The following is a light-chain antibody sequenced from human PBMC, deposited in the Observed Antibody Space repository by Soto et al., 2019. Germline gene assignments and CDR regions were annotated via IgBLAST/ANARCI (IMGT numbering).Light chain of an antibody. CDR1: QSVSSY. CDR3: HQYNSWPPGT. V-gene: IGKV3D-15*01. CDR2: DAS. Sequence: EIVMTQSPGTLSLSPWGRATLSCRASQSVSSYLAWYQQKPGQAPRLLIYDASNRATGIPARFSGSGSGTEFTLTISSLQSEDFALYYCHQYNSWPPGTFGQGTKVDI. J-gene: IGKJ2*01.